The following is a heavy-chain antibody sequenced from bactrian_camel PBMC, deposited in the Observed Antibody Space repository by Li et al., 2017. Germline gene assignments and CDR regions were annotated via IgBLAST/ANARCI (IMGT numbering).Heavy chain of an antibody. J-gene: IGHJ4*01. CDR2: IDHFGGT. D-gene: IGHD4*01. Sequence: VQLVESGGGSIQAGGSLKLSCVASGVRRGNYCIGWFRQAPGKDREGVAAIDHFGGTSYADSVSGRFTISRDNDKNTLYLQMNSLKPEDTAMYYCAANWCPELTGTREGDYNTVPDFAGQGTQVTVS. V-gene: IGHV3S55*01. CDR1: GVRRGNYC.